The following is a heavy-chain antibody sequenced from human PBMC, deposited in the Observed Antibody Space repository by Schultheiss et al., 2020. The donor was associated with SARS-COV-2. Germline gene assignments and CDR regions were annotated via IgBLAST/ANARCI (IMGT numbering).Heavy chain of an antibody. Sequence: GESLKISCKGSGYSFTSYWIAWVRQMPGKGLEWMGIIYSGDSDTRYSPSFQGQVTISADKSISTSYLQWSSLKASDTAMYYCERQSSSYGYGPYYYYGMDVWGQGTTVTVSS. CDR1: GYSFTSYW. CDR3: ERQSSSYGYGPYYYYGMDV. CDR2: IYSGDSDT. J-gene: IGHJ6*02. V-gene: IGHV5-51*01. D-gene: IGHD5-18*01.